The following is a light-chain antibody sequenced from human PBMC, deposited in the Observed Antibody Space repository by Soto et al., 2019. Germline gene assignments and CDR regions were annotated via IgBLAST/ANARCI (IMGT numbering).Light chain of an antibody. CDR1: QGIGSY. CDR2: AAS. V-gene: IGKV1-9*01. J-gene: IGKJ4*01. Sequence: TITCRASQGIGSYLAWYQKKPGKAPRLLIYAASTLQSGVPSRFSGSGSDTEFNLTISSLQPEDFATYYCLQQNSYTLTFAGGTKVDIK. CDR3: LQQNSYTLT.